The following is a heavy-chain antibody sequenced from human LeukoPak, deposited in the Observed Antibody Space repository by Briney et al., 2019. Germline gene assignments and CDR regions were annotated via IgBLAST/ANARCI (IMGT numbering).Heavy chain of an antibody. Sequence: PSQTLSLTCTVSGGSIISGGNYWSWIRQHPGKGLEWIAYIYFSGTTYYNPSLRSRLTISLDSSKNQFSLTLTSLTAADTALYYCARAQTYYDILTGYLRLYYFDYWGQGTLVTVSS. CDR1: GGSIISGGNY. V-gene: IGHV4-31*03. CDR3: ARAQTYYDILTGYLRLYYFDY. D-gene: IGHD3-9*01. CDR2: IYFSGTT. J-gene: IGHJ4*02.